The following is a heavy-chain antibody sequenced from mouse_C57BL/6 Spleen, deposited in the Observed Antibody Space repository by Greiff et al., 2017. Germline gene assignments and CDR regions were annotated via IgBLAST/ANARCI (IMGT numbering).Heavy chain of an antibody. CDR2: IWRGGST. Sequence: QVQLKESGPGLVQPSQSLSITCTVSGFSLTSYGVHWVRQSPGKGLEWLGVIWRGGSTDYNAAFMSRLSITKDNSKSQVFFKMNSLQADDTAIYYCAKNSYSKREYYFDYWGQGTTRTVSS. CDR3: AKNSYSKREYYFDY. CDR1: GFSLTSYG. V-gene: IGHV2-5*01. D-gene: IGHD2-5*01. J-gene: IGHJ2*01.